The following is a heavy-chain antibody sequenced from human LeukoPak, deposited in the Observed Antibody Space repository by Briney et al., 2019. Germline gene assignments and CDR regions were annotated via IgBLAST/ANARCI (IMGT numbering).Heavy chain of an antibody. J-gene: IGHJ3*02. CDR1: GGSISSYY. V-gene: IGHV4-59*01. CDR3: ARDRVYYDFWSGYYNPGAFDI. D-gene: IGHD3-3*01. Sequence: KPSETLSLTCTVSGGSISSYYWSWIRQPPGKGLEWIGYIYYSGSTNYNPSLKSRVTISVDTSKNQFSLKLSSVTAADTAVYYCARDRVYYDFWSGYYNPGAFDIWGQGTMVTVSS. CDR2: IYYSGST.